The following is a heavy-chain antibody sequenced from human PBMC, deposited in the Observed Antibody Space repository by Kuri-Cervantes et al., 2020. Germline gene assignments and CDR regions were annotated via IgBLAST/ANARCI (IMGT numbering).Heavy chain of an antibody. V-gene: IGHV4-59*01. D-gene: IGHD4-17*01. CDR3: AGAIYGDYFAAKDGGDKEQYYYYYYGMDV. CDR1: GGSISSYY. Sequence: SETLSLTCTVSGGSISSYYWSWIRQPPGKGLEWIGYIYYSGSTNYNPSLKSRVTISVDTSKNQFSLKLSSVTAADTAVYYCAGAIYGDYFAAKDGGDKEQYYYYYYGMDVWGQGTTVTVSS. J-gene: IGHJ6*02. CDR2: IYYSGST.